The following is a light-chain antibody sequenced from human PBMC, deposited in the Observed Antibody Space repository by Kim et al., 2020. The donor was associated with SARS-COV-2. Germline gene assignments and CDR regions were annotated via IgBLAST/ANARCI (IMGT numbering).Light chain of an antibody. V-gene: IGLV2-14*03. J-gene: IGLJ1*01. CDR1: SSDVGGYNY. CDR3: CSYASISAYV. CDR2: DVN. Sequence: LTQPASVSGSPGQSITISCTGTSSDVGGYNYVSWYQQHPGKAPKLMIYDVNNRPSGVSNRFSGSKSGNTASLTISGLQAEDEADYYCCSYASISAYVFGTGTKVTVL.